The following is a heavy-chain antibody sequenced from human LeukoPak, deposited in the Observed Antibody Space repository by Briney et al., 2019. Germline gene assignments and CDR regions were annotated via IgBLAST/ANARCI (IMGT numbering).Heavy chain of an antibody. J-gene: IGHJ4*02. V-gene: IGHV4-59*01. D-gene: IGHD2-2*01. CDR1: GGSISRYY. CDR2: VYYSGST. CDR3: AREGTSGDFDY. Sequence: SETLSLTCTVSGGSISRYYWSWIRRPPGKGLEGIGYVYYSGSTNYNPSLKSRVTISVDTSKNQFSLKLNSVTAADTAVYYCAREGTSGDFDYWGQGTLVTVSS.